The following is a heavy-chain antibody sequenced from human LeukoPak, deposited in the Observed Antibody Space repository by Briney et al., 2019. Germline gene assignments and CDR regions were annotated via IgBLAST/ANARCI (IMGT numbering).Heavy chain of an antibody. V-gene: IGHV1-2*02. J-gene: IGHJ4*02. Sequence: ASVKVSCKASGYTFTGYYMHWVGQAPGQGLEWMGWINPNSGGTNYAQKFQGRVTMTRDTSISTAYMELSRLRSDDTAVYYCASFTGIAVAGTDYWGQGTLVTVSS. CDR2: INPNSGGT. CDR3: ASFTGIAVAGTDY. CDR1: GYTFTGYY. D-gene: IGHD6-19*01.